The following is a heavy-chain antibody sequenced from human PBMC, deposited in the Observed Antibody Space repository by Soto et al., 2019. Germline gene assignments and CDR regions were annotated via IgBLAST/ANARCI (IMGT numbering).Heavy chain of an antibody. CDR2: ISYDGSNK. J-gene: IGHJ4*02. D-gene: IGHD6-13*01. Sequence: PGGSLRLSCAASGFTFSSYSMSWVRQAPGKGLEWVAVISYDGSNKYYADSVKGRFTISRDNSKNTLYLQMNSLRAEDTAVYYCAKNAPGASSWAEYYFDYWGQGTLVTVSS. CDR3: AKNAPGASSWAEYYFDY. V-gene: IGHV3-30*18. CDR1: GFTFSSYS.